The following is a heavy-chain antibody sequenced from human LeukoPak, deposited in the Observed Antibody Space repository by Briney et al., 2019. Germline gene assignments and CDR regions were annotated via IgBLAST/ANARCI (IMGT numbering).Heavy chain of an antibody. Sequence: ASVKVSCKASGYTFTGYYMHWVRQAPGQGLEWMGRINPNSGGTNYAQKFQGRVTMTRDTSISTAYMELSRLRSDDTAVYYCASPSRGCSSTSCDRPWDYWGQGTLVTVSS. V-gene: IGHV1-2*06. J-gene: IGHJ4*02. CDR1: GYTFTGYY. D-gene: IGHD2-2*01. CDR2: INPNSGGT. CDR3: ASPSRGCSSTSCDRPWDY.